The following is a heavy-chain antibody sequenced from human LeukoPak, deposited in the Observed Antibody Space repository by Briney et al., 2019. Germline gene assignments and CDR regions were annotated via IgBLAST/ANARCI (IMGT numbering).Heavy chain of an antibody. J-gene: IGHJ4*02. V-gene: IGHV3-23*01. D-gene: IGHD3-10*01. Sequence: PGGSLRVSCAASGFTFSSYAMSWVRQAPGKGLEWVSAISGSGGSTYYADSVKGRFTISRDNPKNTLYLQMNSLRAEDTAVYYCAKTPTIWFGLDYWGQGTLVTVSS. CDR1: GFTFSSYA. CDR2: ISGSGGST. CDR3: AKTPTIWFGLDY.